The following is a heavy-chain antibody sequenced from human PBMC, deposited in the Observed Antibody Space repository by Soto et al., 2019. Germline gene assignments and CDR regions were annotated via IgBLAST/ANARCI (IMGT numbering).Heavy chain of an antibody. CDR3: ARSSGSYWWEFDY. Sequence: GGSLRLSCAASGFTFSDYYMSWIRQAPGKGLEWISYISSSGNYADYADSMKGRFSISRDNAKNSLYLQVHSLRAEDTAVYYCARSSGSYWWEFDYWGQGTLVTVSS. CDR1: GFTFSDYY. D-gene: IGHD3-10*01. CDR2: ISSSGNYA. J-gene: IGHJ4*02. V-gene: IGHV3-11*06.